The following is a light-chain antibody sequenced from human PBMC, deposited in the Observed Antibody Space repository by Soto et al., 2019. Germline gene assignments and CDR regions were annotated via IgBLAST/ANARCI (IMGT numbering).Light chain of an antibody. CDR1: QSISHF. CDR2: GAS. CDR3: QHVYSYFPS. V-gene: IGKV1-39*01. Sequence: DIEMTQSPSSLSASVGDIVTITCRASQSISHFLNWYQQKPGKAPRVLIYGASTLKGGVPSRFSGSGSGTEFTLTISSLQPEDFATYYCQHVYSYFPSFGGGTKVDI. J-gene: IGKJ2*03.